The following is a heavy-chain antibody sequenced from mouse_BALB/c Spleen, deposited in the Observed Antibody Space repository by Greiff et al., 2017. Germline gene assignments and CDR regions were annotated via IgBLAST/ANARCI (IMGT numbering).Heavy chain of an antibody. CDR1: GYAFTNYL. J-gene: IGHJ4*01. Sequence: VQRVESGAELVRPGTSVKVSCKASGYAFTNYLIEWVKQRPGQGLEWIGVINPGSGGTNYNEKFKGKATLTADKSSSTAYMQLSSLTSDDSAVYFCARGEAQAMDYWGQGTSVTVSS. V-gene: IGHV1-54*01. D-gene: IGHD3-2*02. CDR3: ARGEAQAMDY. CDR2: INPGSGGT.